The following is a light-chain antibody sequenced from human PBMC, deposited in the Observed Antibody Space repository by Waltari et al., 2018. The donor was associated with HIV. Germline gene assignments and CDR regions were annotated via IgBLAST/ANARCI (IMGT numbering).Light chain of an antibody. Sequence: QTVVTQEPSFSVSPGATVTLTCGLRPGSVSTTYSPSWYQQTPGQAQRPLPYNTDTRSSGVPDRFSGSIVGDKAVLTITGAQADDECDYYCALYMGSGVWVFGGGTTLTVL. V-gene: IGLV8-61*01. CDR1: PGSVSTTYS. J-gene: IGLJ3*02. CDR3: ALYMGSGVWV. CDR2: NTD.